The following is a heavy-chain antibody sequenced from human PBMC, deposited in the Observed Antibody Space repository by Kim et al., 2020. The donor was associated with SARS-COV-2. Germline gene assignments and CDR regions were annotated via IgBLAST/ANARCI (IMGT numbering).Heavy chain of an antibody. D-gene: IGHD2-2*01. CDR3: ARERGALVYENQLRSNWFDP. CDR2: IIPILGIA. J-gene: IGHJ5*02. Sequence: SVKVSCKASGGTFSSYAISWVRQAPGQGLEWMGRIIPILGIANYAQKFQGRVTITADKSTSTAYMELSSLRSEDTAVYYCARERGALVYENQLRSNWFDPWGQGTLVTVSS. CDR1: GGTFSSYA. V-gene: IGHV1-69*04.